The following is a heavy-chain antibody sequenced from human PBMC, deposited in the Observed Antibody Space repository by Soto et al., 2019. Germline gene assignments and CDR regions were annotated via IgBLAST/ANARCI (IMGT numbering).Heavy chain of an antibody. V-gene: IGHV3-23*01. CDR1: GFTFSSYV. J-gene: IGHJ4*02. CDR2: VGTGGRTT. D-gene: IGHD1-1*01. CDR3: ARGLYNPSYYFDY. Sequence: GSLRLSCAASGFTFSSYVMNWVRQAPGKGLEWVSFVGTGGRTTFYADSVKGRFIISRDISKNTLYLQMNSLRAEDTAVYYCARGLYNPSYYFDYWGQGALVTVSS.